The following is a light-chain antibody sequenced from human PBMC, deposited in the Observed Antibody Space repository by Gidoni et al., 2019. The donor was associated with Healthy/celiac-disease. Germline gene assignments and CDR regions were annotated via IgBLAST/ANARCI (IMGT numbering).Light chain of an antibody. Sequence: EIVFTQSPATLSLSPGERATISCRASQSVSSYLAWYQQKPGQAPRLLIYDASNRATGIPARFSGSGSGTDFTLTISSLEPEDFAVYYCQQRRNWPPLTFGGGTKVEIK. V-gene: IGKV3-11*01. CDR1: QSVSSY. CDR3: QQRRNWPPLT. CDR2: DAS. J-gene: IGKJ4*01.